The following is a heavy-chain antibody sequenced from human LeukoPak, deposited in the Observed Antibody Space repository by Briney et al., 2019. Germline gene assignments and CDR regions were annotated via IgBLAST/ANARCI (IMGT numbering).Heavy chain of an antibody. CDR1: GFTFSSYA. J-gene: IGHJ3*02. Sequence: PGGSLRLSCAASGFTFSSYAMSWVRQAPGKGLEWVSAISGSGGSTYYADSVKGRFTISRDNSKNTLYLQMNSLRAEDTAVYYCAKLHYYDSSGYPYDAFDIWGQGTVVTVSS. CDR3: AKLHYYDSSGYPYDAFDI. CDR2: ISGSGGST. V-gene: IGHV3-23*01. D-gene: IGHD3-22*01.